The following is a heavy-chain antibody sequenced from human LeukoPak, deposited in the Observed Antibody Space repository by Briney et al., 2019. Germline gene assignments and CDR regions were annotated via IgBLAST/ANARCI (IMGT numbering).Heavy chain of an antibody. CDR3: ARVVAYYYDSSGYYSPGAFDI. Sequence: HPGGSLRLSCAASGFTFSSYAMSWVRQAPGKGLEWVSAISGSGGSTYYADSVKGRFTISRDNSKNTLYLQMNSLRAEDTAVYYCARVVAYYYDSSGYYSPGAFDIWGQGTMVTVSS. CDR2: ISGSGGST. CDR1: GFTFSSYA. J-gene: IGHJ3*02. D-gene: IGHD3-22*01. V-gene: IGHV3-23*01.